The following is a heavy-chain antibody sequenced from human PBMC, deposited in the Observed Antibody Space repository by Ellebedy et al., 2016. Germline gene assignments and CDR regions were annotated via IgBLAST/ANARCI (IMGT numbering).Heavy chain of an antibody. J-gene: IGHJ3*01. CDR3: ARTTRFGRPVKAAFDV. CDR1: GFTFSSYD. D-gene: IGHD3-10*01. CDR2: IGPAGDT. Sequence: GESLKISXVASGFTFSSYDMHWVRQVTGKGLQWVSSIGPAGDTYSPLSVRDRFTISRDSANNSLSLQMNGLRAEDTAVYFCARTTRFGRPVKAAFDVWGQGTLVTVSS. V-gene: IGHV3-13*01.